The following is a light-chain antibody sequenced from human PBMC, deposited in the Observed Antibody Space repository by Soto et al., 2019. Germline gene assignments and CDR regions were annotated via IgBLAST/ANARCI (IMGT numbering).Light chain of an antibody. CDR1: QSVKSNY. Sequence: EIVLTQSPGTLSLSPGERATLSCRASQSVKSNYLAWYQQKPGQPPILLIHLTSTRATGIPDRLSGSGSGTDFTLTITRLEPDDFAVYYCQQYGDSLSFGGGTTVEIK. V-gene: IGKV3-20*01. J-gene: IGKJ4*01. CDR3: QQYGDSLS. CDR2: LTS.